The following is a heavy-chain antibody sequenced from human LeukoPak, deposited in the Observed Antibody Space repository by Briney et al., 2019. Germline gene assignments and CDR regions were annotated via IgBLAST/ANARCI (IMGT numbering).Heavy chain of an antibody. CDR2: IYSGGST. J-gene: IGHJ3*02. V-gene: IGHV3-53*01. D-gene: IGHD3-16*02. CDR3: AREKFDYVWGSYRQPHDAFDI. Sequence: GGSLTLSCAASGFTVSSNYMSWVRQAPGKGLEWVSVIYSGGSTYYADSVKGRFTISRDNSKNTLYLQMNSLRAEDTAVYYCAREKFDYVWGSYRQPHDAFDIWGQGTMVTVSS. CDR1: GFTVSSNY.